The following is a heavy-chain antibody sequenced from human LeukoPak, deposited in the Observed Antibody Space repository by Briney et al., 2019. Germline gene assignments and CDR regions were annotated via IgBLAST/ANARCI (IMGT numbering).Heavy chain of an antibody. Sequence: SETLSLTCAVYGGSFSGYYWSWIRQPPGKGLEWIGEINHSGSTNYNPSLKSRVTISVDTSKNQFSLKLSSVTAADTAVYYCARGPGGYCSSTSCRYYYYYMDVWGKGTTVTVSS. J-gene: IGHJ6*03. D-gene: IGHD2-2*01. V-gene: IGHV4-34*01. CDR1: GGSFSGYY. CDR3: ARGPGGYCSSTSCRYYYYYMDV. CDR2: INHSGST.